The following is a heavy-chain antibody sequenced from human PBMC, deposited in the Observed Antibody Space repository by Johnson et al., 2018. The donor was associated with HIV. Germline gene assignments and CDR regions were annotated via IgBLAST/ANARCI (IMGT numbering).Heavy chain of an antibody. V-gene: IGHV3-23*04. CDR2: ITNIGAST. CDR1: GFAFNRYA. Sequence: EVQLVESGGGLVQPGGSLRLSCAASGFAFNRYAMTWVRQAPGKRLEWVPGITNIGASTYYSDSVQGRFTISRDNSKNTLYLQMNSLRPQDTALYYCAKGRRELLLPPDAFDFWGQGTLVTVSS. CDR3: AKGRRELLLPPDAFDF. D-gene: IGHD2-15*01. J-gene: IGHJ3*01.